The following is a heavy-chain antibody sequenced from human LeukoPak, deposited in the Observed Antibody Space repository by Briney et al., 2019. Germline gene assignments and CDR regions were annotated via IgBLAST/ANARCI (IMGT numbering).Heavy chain of an antibody. CDR3: ARTPCSSTSCYRSWFDP. V-gene: IGHV4-59*01. Sequence: SETLSLTCTVSGGSISSYYWSWIRQPPGKGLEWIGYIYYSGSTNYNPSLKSRVTISVDTSKNQFSLKLSSVTAADTAVYYCARTPCSSTSCYRSWFDPWGQGTLVTASS. J-gene: IGHJ5*02. CDR2: IYYSGST. CDR1: GGSISSYY. D-gene: IGHD2-2*02.